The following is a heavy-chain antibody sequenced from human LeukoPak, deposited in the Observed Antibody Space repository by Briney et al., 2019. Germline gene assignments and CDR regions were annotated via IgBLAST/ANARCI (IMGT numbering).Heavy chain of an antibody. V-gene: IGHV4-59*01. J-gene: IGHJ4*02. CDR2: IYYSGST. Sequence: SETLSLTCTVSGGSISSYYWSWIRQSPGKGLEWIGYIYYSGSTNYNPSLKSRVTISVDTSKNQFSLKLSSVTAADTAVYYCARDQDSSGYYLDYWGQGTLVTVSS. D-gene: IGHD3-22*01. CDR3: ARDQDSSGYYLDY. CDR1: GGSISSYY.